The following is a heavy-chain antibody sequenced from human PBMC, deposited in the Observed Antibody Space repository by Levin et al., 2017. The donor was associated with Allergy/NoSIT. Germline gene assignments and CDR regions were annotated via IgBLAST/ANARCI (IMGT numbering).Heavy chain of an antibody. CDR2: LSDEGSLD. V-gene: IGHV3-30*03. Sequence: PGGSLRLSCLASGFTLNNYGVHWVRQAPGKGLEWVAVLSDEGSLDFFADSVMGRFNISRDSSKNTVYLQMNSLRSEDTAIYYCAREKEVVVGHEGVHHYGIDVWGQGTTVTVSS. CDR1: GFTLNNYG. J-gene: IGHJ6*02. D-gene: IGHD2-15*01. CDR3: AREKEVVVGHEGVHHYGIDV.